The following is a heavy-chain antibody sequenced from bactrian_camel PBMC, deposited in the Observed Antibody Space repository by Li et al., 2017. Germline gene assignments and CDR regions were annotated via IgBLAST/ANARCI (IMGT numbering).Heavy chain of an antibody. CDR2: VDIDNST. J-gene: IGHJ4*01. V-gene: IGHV3S53*01. Sequence: VQLVESGGGSVTTGESLTLSCTASSYLHGRHFICWFRQTPGKEREGVAAVDIDNSTVYANSLKGRFTFSLDNAKNTLYLEMNSLRPEDTAMYYCAASLGKTYCSAAFFLSRLRPNFGFMGQGTQVTVS. D-gene: IGHD1*01. CDR1: SYLHGRHF.